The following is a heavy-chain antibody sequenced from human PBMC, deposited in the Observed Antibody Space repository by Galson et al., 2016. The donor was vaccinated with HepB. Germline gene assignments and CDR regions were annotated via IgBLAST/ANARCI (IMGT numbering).Heavy chain of an antibody. CDR3: ARDPSSGIGNWFDP. D-gene: IGHD5-12*01. V-gene: IGHV3-21*01. CDR2: ISSSSSK. Sequence: SLRLSCAASGFTFSSYSMNWVRQAPGKGLEWVSSISSSSSKYYADSVKGRFTISRDNAQNSLYLQMDSLRAEDTAVYYCARDPSSGIGNWFDPWGQGTLVTVSS. CDR1: GFTFSSYS. J-gene: IGHJ5*02.